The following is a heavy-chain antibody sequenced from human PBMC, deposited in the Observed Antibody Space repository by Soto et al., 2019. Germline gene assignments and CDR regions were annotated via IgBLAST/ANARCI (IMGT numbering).Heavy chain of an antibody. Sequence: SETLSLTCAVSGGSISSSNWWSWVRQPPGKGLEWIGEIYHSGSTNYNPSLKSRVTISVDKSKNQFSLKLSSVTAADTAVYYCARDLSDCSGGSCYSRNWLDPWGQGTLVTVSS. D-gene: IGHD2-15*01. CDR1: GGSISSSNW. V-gene: IGHV4-4*02. J-gene: IGHJ5*02. CDR3: ARDLSDCSGGSCYSRNWLDP. CDR2: IYHSGST.